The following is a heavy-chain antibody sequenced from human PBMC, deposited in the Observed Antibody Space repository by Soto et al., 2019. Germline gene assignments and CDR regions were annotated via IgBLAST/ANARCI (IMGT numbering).Heavy chain of an antibody. D-gene: IGHD6-6*01. Sequence: SETLSLTCTVSGGSISSYYWSWIRQPPRKGLEWIGYIYYSGSTNYNPSLKSRVTISVDTSKNQFSLKLSSVTAADTAVYYCARADLEYSSSADWFDPWGQGTLVTVSS. CDR2: IYYSGST. J-gene: IGHJ5*02. CDR3: ARADLEYSSSADWFDP. V-gene: IGHV4-59*01. CDR1: GGSISSYY.